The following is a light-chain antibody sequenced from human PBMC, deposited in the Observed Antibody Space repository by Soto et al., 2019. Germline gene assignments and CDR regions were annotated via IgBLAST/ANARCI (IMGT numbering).Light chain of an antibody. CDR3: QQYNAYPLT. J-gene: IGKJ4*01. CDR1: QAIGTW. Sequence: DIQMTQSPSSLTASIGDRVSITCRASQAIGTWLAWHQQKPEKAPKTLIYAASTLQSGVPSRFNGSGSGTDFTLTINSLRPEDCATYYCQQYNAYPLTFGGGTRVEIK. CDR2: AAS. V-gene: IGKV1D-16*01.